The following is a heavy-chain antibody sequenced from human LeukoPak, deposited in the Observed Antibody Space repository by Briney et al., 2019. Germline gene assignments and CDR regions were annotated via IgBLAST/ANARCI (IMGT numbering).Heavy chain of an antibody. D-gene: IGHD4/OR15-4a*01. V-gene: IGHV6-1*01. Sequence: SQTLSLTCAITGDSVSSNSTAWNWIRQSPSRGLEWQGRTYYRSKWYNDYAVSVKSRITINPDTSKNQFSLQLNSVTPEDTAVYYCAREWLSAVVLDAFDIWGQGTMVTVSS. CDR2: TYYRSKWYN. J-gene: IGHJ3*02. CDR3: AREWLSAVVLDAFDI. CDR1: GDSVSSNSTA.